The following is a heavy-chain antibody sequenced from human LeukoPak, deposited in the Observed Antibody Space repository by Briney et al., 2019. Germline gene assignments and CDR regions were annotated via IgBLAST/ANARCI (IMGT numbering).Heavy chain of an antibody. J-gene: IGHJ5*02. Sequence: PSETLSLTCTVSGGSISSSSYYWGWIRQPPGNGLEWIGSIYYSGSTYYNPSLRSRVTISVDTSKNQFSLKLSSVTAADTAVYYCARVQVKDSSDWFDPWGQGTLVTVSS. D-gene: IGHD3-22*01. CDR3: ARVQVKDSSDWFDP. V-gene: IGHV4-39*07. CDR2: IYYSGST. CDR1: GGSISSSSYY.